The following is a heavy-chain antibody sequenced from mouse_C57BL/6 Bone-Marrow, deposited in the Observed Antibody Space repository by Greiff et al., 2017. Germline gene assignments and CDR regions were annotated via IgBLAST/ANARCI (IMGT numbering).Heavy chain of an antibody. D-gene: IGHD1-1*01. J-gene: IGHJ1*03. CDR2: IDPEDGET. V-gene: IGHV14-2*01. CDR3: AGEEVYFYGSSSWYFDV. Sequence: EVQLQQSGAELVKPGASVKLSCTASGFNIKDYYIHWVKQRPEQGLEWIGRIDPEDGETKYAPKFQGKATITADTSSNTAYLQLSSLTSEDTAVYYCAGEEVYFYGSSSWYFDVWGTGTTVTVSS. CDR1: GFNIKDYY.